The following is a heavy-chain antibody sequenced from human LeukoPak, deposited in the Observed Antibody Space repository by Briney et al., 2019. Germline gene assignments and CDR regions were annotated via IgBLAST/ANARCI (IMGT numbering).Heavy chain of an antibody. CDR1: GASITSCY. CDR3: LSHGATWGEPNDAFDT. D-gene: IGHD3-16*01. V-gene: IGHV4-4*07. Sequence: SETLSLTCAVSGASITSCYWSWARQSAGKGLEWIGRLYTTGTTNYNPSLKRRVVMSGDASKNQLSLTLSSVPPPHTPLYYCLSHGATWGEPNDAFDTWGPGAPVTASS. J-gene: IGHJ3*02. CDR2: LYTTGTT.